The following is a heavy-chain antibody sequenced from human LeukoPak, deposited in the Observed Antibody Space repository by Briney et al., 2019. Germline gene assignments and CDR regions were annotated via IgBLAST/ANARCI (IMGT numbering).Heavy chain of an antibody. J-gene: IGHJ4*02. V-gene: IGHV5-51*01. CDR1: GYTFTSYW. CDR3: ARRRGDGYNSPFDY. D-gene: IGHD5-24*01. Sequence: GESLKISCKGSGYTFTSYWIGWVRQMPGKGLEWMGIIYPGDSDTRYSPSFQGQVTISADKSINTAYLQWSTLKASDTATYYCARRRGDGYNSPFDYWGQGTLVTVPS. CDR2: IYPGDSDT.